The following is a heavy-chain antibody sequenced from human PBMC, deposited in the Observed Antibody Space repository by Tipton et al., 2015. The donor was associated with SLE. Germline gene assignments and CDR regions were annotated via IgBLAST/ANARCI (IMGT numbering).Heavy chain of an antibody. CDR2: INHSGST. Sequence: TLSLTCAVYGGSFSGYYWSWFRQPPGKGLEWVGEINHSGSTNYNPSLKSRVTISVDTSKNQFSPKLSSVTAADTAVYYCARRGLIAAEAFDIWGQGTMVTVSS. J-gene: IGHJ3*02. D-gene: IGHD6-13*01. CDR1: GGSFSGYY. CDR3: ARRGLIAAEAFDI. V-gene: IGHV4-34*01.